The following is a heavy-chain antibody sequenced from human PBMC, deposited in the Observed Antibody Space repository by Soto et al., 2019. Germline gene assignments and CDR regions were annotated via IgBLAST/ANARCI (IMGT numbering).Heavy chain of an antibody. CDR1: GISISGYF. Sequence: SATLSLTCAVSGISISGYFRSWIRQAPGGGLEWIGYTYHRGSTNYSPSLKSRVAMSLDTSENQFSLKVNSVTAADTAVYYCARIGGYHGPLDYWGQGTPVTVSS. CDR2: TYHRGST. J-gene: IGHJ4*02. CDR3: ARIGGYHGPLDY. V-gene: IGHV4-59*01. D-gene: IGHD6-25*01.